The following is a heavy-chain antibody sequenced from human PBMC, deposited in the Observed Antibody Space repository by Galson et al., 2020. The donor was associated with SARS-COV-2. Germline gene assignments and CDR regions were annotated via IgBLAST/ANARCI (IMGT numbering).Heavy chain of an antibody. D-gene: IGHD3-9*01. CDR1: GFTFSSYG. J-gene: IGHJ6*02. Sequence: TGGSLRLSCAASGFTFSSYGMHWVRQAPGKGLEWVAVISYDGSNKYYADSVKGRFTISRDNSKNTLYLQMNSLRAEDTAVYYCAGTGYYAAYYYYGMDVWGQGTTVTVSS. CDR3: AGTGYYAAYYYYGMDV. V-gene: IGHV3-30*03. CDR2: ISYDGSNK.